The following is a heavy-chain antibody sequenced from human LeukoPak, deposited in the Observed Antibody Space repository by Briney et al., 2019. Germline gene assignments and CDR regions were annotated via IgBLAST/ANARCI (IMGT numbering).Heavy chain of an antibody. D-gene: IGHD2-2*01. V-gene: IGHV3-48*03. Sequence: PGGSLRLSCAASGYTFSSYEMNWVRQAPGKGLEWVSYISNSGSTIYYADSVKGRLTISRDNAKNSLYLQMNSLRAEDTAVYYCARDGGYCSSPNCHIDYWGQGTLVTVSS. CDR3: ARDGGYCSSPNCHIDY. CDR2: ISNSGSTI. CDR1: GYTFSSYE. J-gene: IGHJ4*02.